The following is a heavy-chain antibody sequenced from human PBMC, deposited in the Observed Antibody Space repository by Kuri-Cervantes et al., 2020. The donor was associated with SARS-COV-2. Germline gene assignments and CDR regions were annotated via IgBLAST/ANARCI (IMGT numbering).Heavy chain of an antibody. D-gene: IGHD3-22*01. CDR3: ASGGSSGYFNY. J-gene: IGHJ4*02. CDR1: GGSISSGSYY. Sequence: SETLSLTCTVSGGSISSGSYYWSWIRQPAGKGLEWIGRIYTSGSTNYNPSLKSRVTISVDTSKKQFSLKLSSVTAADTAVYYCASGGSSGYFNYWGQGTLVTVSS. CDR2: IYTSGST. V-gene: IGHV4-61*02.